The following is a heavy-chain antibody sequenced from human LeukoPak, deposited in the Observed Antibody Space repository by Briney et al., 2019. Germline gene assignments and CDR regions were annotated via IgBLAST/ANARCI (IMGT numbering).Heavy chain of an antibody. V-gene: IGHV1-2*02. J-gene: IGHJ6*02. CDR1: GYTFTGYY. D-gene: IGHD6-25*01. CDR3: ARRAVYYYYGMDV. CDR2: INPNSGGT. Sequence: GASVKVSCKASGYTFTGYYMHWVRQAPGKGLDGMGWINPNSGGTNYAQKFQGRVTMTRDTSISTAYMEVSRLKSDDTAVYYCARRAVYYYYGMDVWGQGSTVTVSS.